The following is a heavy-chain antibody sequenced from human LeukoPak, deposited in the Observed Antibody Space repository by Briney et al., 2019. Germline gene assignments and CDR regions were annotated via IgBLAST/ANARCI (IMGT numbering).Heavy chain of an antibody. V-gene: IGHV3-7*01. CDR2: IKQDGSEK. CDR3: ARDKDYSSSWSITDY. J-gene: IGHJ4*02. CDR1: GFTFSSYW. Sequence: GGSLRLSCAASGFTFSSYWMSWVRQAPGKGVEWVANIKQDGSEKYYVDSVKGRFTISRDNAKNSLYLQMNSLRAEDTAVYYCARDKDYSSSWSITDYWGQGTLVTVSS. D-gene: IGHD6-13*01.